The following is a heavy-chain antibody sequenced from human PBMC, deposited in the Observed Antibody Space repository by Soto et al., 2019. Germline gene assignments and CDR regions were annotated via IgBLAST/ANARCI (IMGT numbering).Heavy chain of an antibody. D-gene: IGHD4-17*01. CDR2: TYYRSKWYN. J-gene: IGHJ5*02. CDR3: ARDKHDYFNRGIGFDT. Sequence: PSQTFSLTCAISGDSVSSNGAAWNWIRQSPSRGLEWLGRTYYRSKWYNDYAVSVKSRININPDTSKSQFSLQLNSVTPEDTAVYYCARDKHDYFNRGIGFDTWGQGILVTVSS. V-gene: IGHV6-1*01. CDR1: GDSVSSNGAA.